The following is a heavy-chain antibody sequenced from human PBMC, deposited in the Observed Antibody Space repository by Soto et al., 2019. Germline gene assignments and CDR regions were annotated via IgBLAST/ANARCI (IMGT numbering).Heavy chain of an antibody. J-gene: IGHJ6*02. CDR1: GYTFSSYG. CDR3: AREISISMGRGVSSYSYYAMDV. D-gene: IGHD3-10*01. CDR2: ISAFNGDT. Sequence: QVQLVQSGAEVKRPGASVKVSCKASGYTFSSYGISWVRQAPGQGLEWMGWISAFNGDTYYAQKLQGRVTMTTDTSTTTAYMELRSLRSDDTAVYYCAREISISMGRGVSSYSYYAMDVWGQGTTVTVSS. V-gene: IGHV1-18*01.